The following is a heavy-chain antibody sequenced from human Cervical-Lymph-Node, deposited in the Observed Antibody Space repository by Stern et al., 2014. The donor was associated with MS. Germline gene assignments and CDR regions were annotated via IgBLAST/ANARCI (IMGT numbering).Heavy chain of an antibody. CDR3: ARHVGVWFGEANWFDP. V-gene: IGHV4-39*01. Sequence: QLQLQESGPGLVKPSETLSLTCAVSNASITKTSYYWAWLRQPPGKGLEWIGNIYFNGSPYYNPSLRSRVTISVDTSTNQLSLRLKSVTAADTAVYYCARHVGVWFGEANWFDPWGQGTLVTVSS. J-gene: IGHJ5*02. CDR1: NASITKTSYY. CDR2: IYFNGSP. D-gene: IGHD3-10*01.